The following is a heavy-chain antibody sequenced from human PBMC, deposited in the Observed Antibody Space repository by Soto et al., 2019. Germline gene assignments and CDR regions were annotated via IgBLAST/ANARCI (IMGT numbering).Heavy chain of an antibody. D-gene: IGHD3-10*01. CDR2: IYYSGST. V-gene: IGHV4-39*01. CDR3: AIHRTLLWFGELPSYMAV. CDR1: GGSISSSSYY. J-gene: IGHJ6*03. Sequence: QLQLQESGPGLVKPSETLSLTCTVSGGSISSSSYYWGWIRQPPGKGLEWIGSIYYSGSTYYNPSLKSRVPLSVDTSKNQLALKQSSVTAADTAVYYCAIHRTLLWFGELPSYMAVWGKVTTVTVSS.